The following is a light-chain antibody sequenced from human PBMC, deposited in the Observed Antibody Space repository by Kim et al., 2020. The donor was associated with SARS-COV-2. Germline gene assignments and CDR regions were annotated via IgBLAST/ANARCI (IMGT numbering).Light chain of an antibody. Sequence: DIQMTQSPSSLSASVGDRVTITCRASQTINSYLNWYQQKPGRAPKLLIYAASSLQSGVPSRFSGSGSGTDFTLTISSLQPEDFATYNCQQSYSTPLTFGGGTKVDIK. V-gene: IGKV1-39*01. CDR1: QTINSY. J-gene: IGKJ4*01. CDR3: QQSYSTPLT. CDR2: AAS.